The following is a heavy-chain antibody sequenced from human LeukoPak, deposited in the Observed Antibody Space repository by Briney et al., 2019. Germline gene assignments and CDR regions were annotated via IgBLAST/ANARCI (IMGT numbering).Heavy chain of an antibody. CDR1: GGTFSSYA. J-gene: IGHJ4*02. CDR2: IIPIFGTA. CDR3: AREIAAAGEGWYFDH. V-gene: IGHV1-69*13. Sequence: GASVKVSCKASGGTFSSYAISWVRQAPGQGLEWMGGIIPIFGTANYAQKFQGRVTITADESTSTAYMELSSLRSEDTAVYYCAREIAAAGEGWYFDHWGQGTLVTVSS. D-gene: IGHD6-13*01.